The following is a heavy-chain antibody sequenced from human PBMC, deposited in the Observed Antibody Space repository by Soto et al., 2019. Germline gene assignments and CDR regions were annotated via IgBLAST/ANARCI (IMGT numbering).Heavy chain of an antibody. Sequence: EVQLVESGGGLVKPGGSLRLSCAASGFTFSSYSMNWVRQAPGKGLEWVSSISSSSSYIYYADSVKGRFTISRDNAKNSLYLQMKSLRAEDTAVYYCARGLRAFDIVVVPAAPWCAFDIWGQGTMVTVSS. CDR3: ARGLRAFDIVVVPAAPWCAFDI. J-gene: IGHJ3*02. D-gene: IGHD2-2*01. V-gene: IGHV3-21*01. CDR1: GFTFSSYS. CDR2: ISSSSSYI.